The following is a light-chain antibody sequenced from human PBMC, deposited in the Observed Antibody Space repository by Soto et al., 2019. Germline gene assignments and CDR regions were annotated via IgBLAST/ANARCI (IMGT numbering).Light chain of an antibody. V-gene: IGKV3-20*01. Sequence: EIVLTQSPGTLSLSPGERATLSCRASQSVSSSYLAWYQQKPGQAPSLLIYGASSRATGIPDRFSGSGSGTDFTLTISRLEPEDFAVYYCQQYGRSHTFGQGTKLEI. CDR3: QQYGRSHT. J-gene: IGKJ2*01. CDR2: GAS. CDR1: QSVSSSY.